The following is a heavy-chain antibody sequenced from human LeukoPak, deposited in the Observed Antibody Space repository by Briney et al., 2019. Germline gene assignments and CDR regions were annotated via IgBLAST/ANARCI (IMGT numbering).Heavy chain of an antibody. CDR2: INTDGSEK. V-gene: IGHV3-7*01. Sequence: GGSLRLSCSASGFTFSSLWMNWVRPAPGRGLGWVAIINTDGSEKHYVDSVKGRFTISRDNAKNSLYLQMNSLRVEDTAVYYCARSDRGPEYWGQGTLVTVSS. D-gene: IGHD6-25*01. CDR3: ARSDRGPEY. CDR1: GFTFSSLW. J-gene: IGHJ4*02.